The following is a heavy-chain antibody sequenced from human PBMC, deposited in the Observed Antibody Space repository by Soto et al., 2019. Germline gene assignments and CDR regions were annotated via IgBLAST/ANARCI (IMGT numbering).Heavy chain of an antibody. CDR1: GYTLTELS. CDR3: ASFSSTMIVEGWFEP. J-gene: IGHJ5*02. Sequence: GASVKVSCKVSGYTLTELSMHWVRQAPGQGLEWMGIINPSGGSTSYAQKFQGRVTMTRDTSTSTVYMELSSLRSEDTAVYYCASFSSTMIVEGWFEPWGQGTLVTVSS. V-gene: IGHV1-46*01. D-gene: IGHD3-22*01. CDR2: INPSGGST.